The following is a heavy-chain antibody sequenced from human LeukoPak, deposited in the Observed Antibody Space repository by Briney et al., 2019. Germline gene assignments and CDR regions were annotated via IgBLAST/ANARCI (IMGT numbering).Heavy chain of an antibody. CDR2: IFYSGST. Sequence: SETLSLTCTVSGGSISSSSYFWGWIRQPPGQGLEWIGSIFYSGSTYYNPSLNSRVTISIDTSKHQFSLRLSSVTAADTAVYYCARQMNTVTADYWGQGTLVTVSS. CDR3: ARQMNTVTADY. J-gene: IGHJ4*02. V-gene: IGHV4-39*01. CDR1: GGSISSSSYF. D-gene: IGHD4-17*01.